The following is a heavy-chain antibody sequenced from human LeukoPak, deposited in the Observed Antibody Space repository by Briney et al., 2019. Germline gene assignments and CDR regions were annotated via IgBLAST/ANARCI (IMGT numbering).Heavy chain of an antibody. V-gene: IGHV4-34*01. CDR3: AGAFYGSGSYNY. CDR1: GGSFSGYY. J-gene: IGHJ4*02. Sequence: PSETLSLTCAVYGGSFSGYYWSWIRQPPGKGLEWIGEINHSGSTYYNPSLKSRVTISVDTSKNQFSLKLSSVTAADTAVYYCAGAFYGSGSYNYWGQGTLVTVSS. CDR2: INHSGST. D-gene: IGHD3-10*01.